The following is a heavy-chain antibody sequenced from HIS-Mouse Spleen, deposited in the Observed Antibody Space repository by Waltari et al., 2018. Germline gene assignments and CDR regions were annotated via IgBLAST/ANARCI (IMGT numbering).Heavy chain of an antibody. Sequence: QLQLQESGAGLGKPSETLSLTCTVSGGSFRRSSYSWGWFRQPPGKGLEWIGSIYYSGITYYNPSLKSRVTISVDTSKHQFSLKLSSVTAADTAVYYCAREIPYSSSWYDWYFDLWGRGTLVTVSS. J-gene: IGHJ2*01. CDR3: AREIPYSSSWYDWYFDL. V-gene: IGHV4-39*07. CDR2: IYYSGIT. CDR1: GGSFRRSSYS. D-gene: IGHD6-13*01.